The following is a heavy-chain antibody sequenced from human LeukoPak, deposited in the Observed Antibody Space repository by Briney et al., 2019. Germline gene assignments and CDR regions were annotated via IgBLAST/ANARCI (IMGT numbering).Heavy chain of an antibody. J-gene: IGHJ4*02. Sequence: GEPLRLSCAGSGFTFSNYWMSWVRQAPGKGLEWVATIKTDGSEKYYVDSVRGRFTISRDNAKNSLYLQLNSLRAEDTAVYYCAKDFRVSYWGQGTLVTVSS. CDR1: GFTFSNYW. V-gene: IGHV3-7*05. CDR2: IKTDGSEK. CDR3: AKDFRVSY.